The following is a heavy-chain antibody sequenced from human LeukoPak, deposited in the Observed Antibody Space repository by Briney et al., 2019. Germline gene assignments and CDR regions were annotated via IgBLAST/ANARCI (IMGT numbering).Heavy chain of an antibody. D-gene: IGHD5-12*01. Sequence: ASVTVSCKASGGTFSSYAISWVRQAPGQGLEWMGGIIPIFGTANYAQKFQGRVTITADESTSTAYIELSSLRSEDTAVYYCARVGYSGYDYDWFDPWGQGTLVTVSS. V-gene: IGHV1-69*13. CDR3: ARVGYSGYDYDWFDP. CDR1: GGTFSSYA. CDR2: IIPIFGTA. J-gene: IGHJ5*02.